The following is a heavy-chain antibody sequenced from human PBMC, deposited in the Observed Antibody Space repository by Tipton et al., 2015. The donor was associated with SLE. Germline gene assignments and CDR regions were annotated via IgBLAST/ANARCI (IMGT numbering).Heavy chain of an antibody. CDR3: ARVSAGITAWY. J-gene: IGHJ4*02. D-gene: IGHD1-20*01. V-gene: IGHV4-59*08. CDR1: GGSISSYY. Sequence: TLSLTCTVSGGSISSYYWSWIRQPPGKGLEWIGYIYYSGSTNYNPSLKSRVAISVDKSQNQFSLRLSSVTAADTAMYYCARVSAGITAWYCGQGTLVTVSS. CDR2: IYYSGST.